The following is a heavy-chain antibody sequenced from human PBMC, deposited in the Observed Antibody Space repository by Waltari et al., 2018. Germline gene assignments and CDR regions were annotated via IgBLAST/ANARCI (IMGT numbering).Heavy chain of an antibody. V-gene: IGHV1-2*02. CDR2: INPNSGGT. CDR1: GGTFSSYA. J-gene: IGHJ4*02. Sequence: QVQLVQSGAEVKKPGSSVKVSCKASGGTFSSYAISWVRQAPGQGLEWMGWINPNSGGTNYAQKFQGRVTMTRDTSISTAYMELSRLRSDDTAVYYCARPRRGNGFDYWGQGTLVTVSS. CDR3: ARPRRGNGFDY. D-gene: IGHD4-4*01.